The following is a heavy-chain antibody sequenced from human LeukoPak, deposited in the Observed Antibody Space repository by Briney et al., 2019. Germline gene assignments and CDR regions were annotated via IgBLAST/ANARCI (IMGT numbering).Heavy chain of an antibody. V-gene: IGHV4-39*07. CDR1: GGSISSSSYY. J-gene: IGHJ4*02. CDR3: ARIRDLEVVVIDY. D-gene: IGHD3-22*01. Sequence: SETLSLTCTVSGGSISSSSYYWGWIRQPPGKGLEWIGSIYYSGSTYYNPSLKSRVTISVDTSKNQFSLKLSSVTAADTAVYYCARIRDLEVVVIDYWGQGTLVTVSS. CDR2: IYYSGST.